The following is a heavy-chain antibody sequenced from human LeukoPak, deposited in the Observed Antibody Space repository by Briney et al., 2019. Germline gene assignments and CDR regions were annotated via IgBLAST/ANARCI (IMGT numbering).Heavy chain of an antibody. J-gene: IGHJ4*02. CDR1: GGSLSGYY. V-gene: IGHV4-34*01. Sequence: SETLSLTCTVSGGSLSGYYWSWIRQPPGKGLEWIGEINHSGSTNYNPSLKSRVTVSVDTSKNQFSLKLSSVTAADTAVYYCARGPYDYVWGSYRYGERSFDYWGQGTLVTVSS. CDR3: ARGPYDYVWGSYRYGERSFDY. CDR2: INHSGST. D-gene: IGHD3-16*02.